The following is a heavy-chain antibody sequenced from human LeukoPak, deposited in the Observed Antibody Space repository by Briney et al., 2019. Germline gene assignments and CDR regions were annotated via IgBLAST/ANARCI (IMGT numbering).Heavy chain of an antibody. CDR2: ISSTPSYT. CDR3: ARGGGRVRLSY. D-gene: IGHD4-23*01. Sequence: GGSLRLSCAASGFTFSDYYMTWIRQAPGKGLEWVSYISSTPSYTNYADSVKGRFTISRDNAKNSLYLQMNSLRAEDTAVYYCARGGGRVRLSYWSQGTLVTVSS. V-gene: IGHV3-11*06. CDR1: GFTFSDYY. J-gene: IGHJ4*02.